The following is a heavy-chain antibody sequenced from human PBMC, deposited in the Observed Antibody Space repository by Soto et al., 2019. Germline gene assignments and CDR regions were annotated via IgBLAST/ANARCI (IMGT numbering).Heavy chain of an antibody. D-gene: IGHD3-3*01. CDR3: ARLWASRKVGVVTDYYFMDV. J-gene: IGHJ6*03. CDR1: GYSFTSYW. CDR2: IYPGDSDT. Sequence: GESLKISCKGSGYSFTSYWIGWVRQMPGKGLEWMGIIYPGDSDTRYSPSFQGQVTISADKSISTAYLQWSSLKASDTAMYYCARLWASRKVGVVTDYYFMDVWGQGTTVTVSS. V-gene: IGHV5-51*01.